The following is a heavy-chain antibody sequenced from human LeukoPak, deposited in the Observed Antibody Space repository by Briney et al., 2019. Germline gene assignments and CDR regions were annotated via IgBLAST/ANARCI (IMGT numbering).Heavy chain of an antibody. CDR3: ARDMYRSSWYDWFDP. CDR1: GYTFTGYY. J-gene: IGHJ5*02. V-gene: IGHV1-2*02. Sequence: ASVKVSCKASGYTFTGYYMHWVRQAPGQGLEWMGWINPNSGGTNYAQKFQGRVTMTRDTSISTAYMELNRLRSDDTAVYYCARDMYRSSWYDWFDPWGQGTLVTVSS. D-gene: IGHD6-13*01. CDR2: INPNSGGT.